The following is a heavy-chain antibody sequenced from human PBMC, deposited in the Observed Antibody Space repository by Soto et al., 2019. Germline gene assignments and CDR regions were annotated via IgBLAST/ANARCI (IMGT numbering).Heavy chain of an antibody. D-gene: IGHD3-3*01. CDR2: ISSSSSYI. Sequence: EVQLVESGGGLVKPGGSLRLSCAASGFTFSSYSMNWVRQAPGKGLEWVSSISSSSSYIYYADSVKGRFTISRDNAKNSLYLQMNSLRAEDTAAYYCARDGPLKGGEWLLPYYYYYGMDVWGQGTTVTVSS. CDR3: ARDGPLKGGEWLLPYYYYYGMDV. CDR1: GFTFSSYS. J-gene: IGHJ6*02. V-gene: IGHV3-21*01.